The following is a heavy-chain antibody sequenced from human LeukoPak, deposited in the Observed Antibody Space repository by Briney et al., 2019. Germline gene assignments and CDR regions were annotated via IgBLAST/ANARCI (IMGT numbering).Heavy chain of an antibody. Sequence: PGGSLRLSCAASGFTFSSYGMHWVRQAPGKGLEWVAFMRYDGSNKYYADSVKGRFTISRDNSKNTLYLQMNSLRAEDTAVYYCAKVAYIAAAGTVIDYWGQGTLVTVSS. V-gene: IGHV3-30*02. CDR2: MRYDGSNK. CDR1: GFTFSSYG. CDR3: AKVAYIAAAGTVIDY. D-gene: IGHD6-13*01. J-gene: IGHJ4*02.